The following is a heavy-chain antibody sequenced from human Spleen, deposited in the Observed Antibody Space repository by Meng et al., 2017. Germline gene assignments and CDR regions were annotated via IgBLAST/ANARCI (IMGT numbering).Heavy chain of an antibody. CDR1: GFTFSSHG. CDR3: AKEAYSSSWYRYYGMDV. D-gene: IGHD6-13*01. V-gene: IGHV3-33*03. J-gene: IGHJ6*02. CDR2: IWDDGSNR. Sequence: GESLKISCTASGFTFSSHGMDWVRQAPGKGLEWVAHIWDDGSNRYYADSVKGRFTISRDNSKNTLYLQMNSLRAEDTAVYYCAKEAYSSSWYRYYGMDVWGQGTTVTVSS.